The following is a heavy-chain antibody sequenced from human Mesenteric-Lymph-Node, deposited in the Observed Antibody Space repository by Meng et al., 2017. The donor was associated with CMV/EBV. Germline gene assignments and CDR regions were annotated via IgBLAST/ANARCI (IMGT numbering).Heavy chain of an antibody. Sequence: ASVKVSCKASGYTFTSYYMHWVRQAPGQGLEWMGIINPSGGSTSYAQKFQGRVTMTRDTSTSTVYMELSSLRSEDTAVYYCARDPVGGIGYCSSTSCFYYHGMDVWGQGTTVTVSS. CDR3: ARDPVGGIGYCSSTSCFYYHGMDV. V-gene: IGHV1-46*01. J-gene: IGHJ6*02. CDR2: INPSGGST. CDR1: GYTFTSYY. D-gene: IGHD2-2*01.